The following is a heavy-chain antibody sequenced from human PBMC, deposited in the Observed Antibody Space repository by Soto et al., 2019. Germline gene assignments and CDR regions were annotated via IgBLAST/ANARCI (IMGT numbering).Heavy chain of an antibody. CDR1: GFTFSDYY. CDR2: ISSSGSTI. Sequence: QVQLVESGGGWVKPGGSLRLSCAASGFTFSDYYMSWIRQAPGKGLEWVSYISSSGSTIYYADSVKGRFTISRDNAKNSLYLQMNSLRAEDTAVCYCARSERCTSCHWVDIWGQGTMVTVSS. V-gene: IGHV3-11*01. J-gene: IGHJ3*02. D-gene: IGHD2-2*01. CDR3: ARSERCTSCHWVDI.